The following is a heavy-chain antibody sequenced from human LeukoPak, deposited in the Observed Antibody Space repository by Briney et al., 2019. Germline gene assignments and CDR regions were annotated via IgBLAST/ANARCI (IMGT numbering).Heavy chain of an antibody. CDR3: AKPSRPYCSSTSGNDY. CDR1: GFTFSSYE. CDR2: ISSSGSTI. V-gene: IGHV3-48*03. J-gene: IGHJ4*02. D-gene: IGHD2-2*01. Sequence: GGSLRLSCAASGFTFSSYEMNWVRQAPGKGLEWVSYISSSGSTIYYADSVKGRFTISRDNAKNSLYLQMNSLRAEDTAVYYCAKPSRPYCSSTSGNDYWGQGTLVTVSS.